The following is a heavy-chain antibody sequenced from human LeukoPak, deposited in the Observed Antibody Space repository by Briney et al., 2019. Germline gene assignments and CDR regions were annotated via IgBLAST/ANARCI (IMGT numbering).Heavy chain of an antibody. Sequence: GGSLRLSCAASGFIFSNNWMHWVRQTPGKGLEWVSRITPDGTGATYADSVKGRFTIFRDNAQNTVYLQTNSLRVEDTAVYYCVRDLQVWELQYWGQGTLVTVPS. V-gene: IGHV3-74*01. CDR3: VRDLQVWELQY. CDR1: GFIFSNNW. J-gene: IGHJ1*01. D-gene: IGHD1-26*01. CDR2: ITPDGTGA.